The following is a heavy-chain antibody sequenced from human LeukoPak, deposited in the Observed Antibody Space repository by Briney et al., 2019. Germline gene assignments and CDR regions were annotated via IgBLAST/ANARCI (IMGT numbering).Heavy chain of an antibody. Sequence: GGSLRLSCAASGFTFNKYWMTWVRQAPGKGLEWVANIKEDGSEKNYVDSVKGRFTISRDNSKNTLYLQMNSLRAEDTAVYYCATWGYSGSFQRFDPWGQGTLVTVSS. CDR2: IKEDGSEK. CDR3: ATWGYSGSFQRFDP. J-gene: IGHJ5*02. D-gene: IGHD1-26*01. V-gene: IGHV3-7*01. CDR1: GFTFNKYW.